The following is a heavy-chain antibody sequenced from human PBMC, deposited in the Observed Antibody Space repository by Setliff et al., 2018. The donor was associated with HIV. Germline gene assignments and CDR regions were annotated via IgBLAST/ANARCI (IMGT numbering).Heavy chain of an antibody. J-gene: IGHJ3*01. CDR2: INHSGNT. D-gene: IGHD2-21*02. V-gene: IGHV4-38-2*02. CDR3: ARGEACGGGCHYAFEL. Sequence: PSETLSLTCTVSGDSISSDFYWGWIRQPPGKGLEWIASINHSGNTYYMPSLQSRVTISVDMSKNQFSLKLNSVTAADTAVYYCARGEACGGGCHYAFELWGRGTMVTVSS. CDR1: GDSISSDFY.